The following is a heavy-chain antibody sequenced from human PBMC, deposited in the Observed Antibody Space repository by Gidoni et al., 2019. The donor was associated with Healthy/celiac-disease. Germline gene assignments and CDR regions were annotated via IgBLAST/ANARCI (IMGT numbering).Heavy chain of an antibody. V-gene: IGHV3-23*01. CDR2: ISGSGVST. CDR1: GFTFSSYA. CDR3: AKVGPAARYYFDY. J-gene: IGHJ4*02. D-gene: IGHD2-2*01. Sequence: EVQLLESGGGLVQPGGSLRLSCAASGFTFSSYAMSWVRQAPGKGLEWVSAISGSGVSTYYADSVKGRFTISRDNSKNTLYLEMNSLRAEDKAVYYCAKVGPAARYYFDYWGQGTLVTVSS.